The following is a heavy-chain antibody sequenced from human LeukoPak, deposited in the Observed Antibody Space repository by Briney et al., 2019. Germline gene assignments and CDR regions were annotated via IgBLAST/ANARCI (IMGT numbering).Heavy chain of an antibody. J-gene: IGHJ4*02. CDR1: GGTFSSYA. D-gene: IGHD2-15*01. CDR3: ARGEVGYCSGGSCYFHLDY. V-gene: IGHV1-69*13. CDR2: IIPIFGTA. Sequence: ASVKVSCKASGGTFSSYAISWARQAPGQGLEWMGGIIPIFGTANYAQKFQGRVTITADESTSTAYMELSSLRSEDTAVYYCARGEVGYCSGGSCYFHLDYWGQGTLVTVSS.